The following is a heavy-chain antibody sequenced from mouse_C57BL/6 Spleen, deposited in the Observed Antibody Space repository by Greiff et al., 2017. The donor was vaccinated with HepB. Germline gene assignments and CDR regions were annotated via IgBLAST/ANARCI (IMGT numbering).Heavy chain of an antibody. V-gene: IGHV6-3*01. D-gene: IGHD4-1*01. CDR1: GFTFSNYW. Sequence: EVHLVESGGGLVQPGGSMKLSCVASGFTFSNYWMNWVRQSPEKGLEWVAQIRLKSDNYATHYAESVKGRFTISRDDSKSSVYLQMNNLRAEDTGIYYCTNTGTGPAYWGQGTLVTVSA. J-gene: IGHJ3*01. CDR3: TNTGTGPAY. CDR2: IRLKSDNYAT.